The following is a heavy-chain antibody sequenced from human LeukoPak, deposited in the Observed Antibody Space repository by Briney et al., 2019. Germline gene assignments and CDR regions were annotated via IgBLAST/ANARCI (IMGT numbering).Heavy chain of an antibody. CDR3: ARDRKAYYDILTGYYTYFDY. D-gene: IGHD3-9*01. CDR2: IIPILGIA. Sequence: ASVKVSCKPSGGTFSSYAISWVRQAPGQGLEWMGRIIPILGIANYAQKFQGRVTITADKSTSTAYMELSSLRSEDTAVYYCARDRKAYYDILTGYYTYFDYWGQGTLVTVSS. J-gene: IGHJ4*02. V-gene: IGHV1-69*04. CDR1: GGTFSSYA.